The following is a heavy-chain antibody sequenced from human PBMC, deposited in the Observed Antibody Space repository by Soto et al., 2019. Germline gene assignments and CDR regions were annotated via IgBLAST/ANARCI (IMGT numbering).Heavy chain of an antibody. V-gene: IGHV1-46*01. CDR3: ARAPPPLYSSSGYFGVVYGMDV. J-gene: IGHJ6*04. CDR1: GYTFTSYY. D-gene: IGHD6-13*01. CDR2: INPSGGST. Sequence: ASVKVSCTASGYTFTSYYMHWVRQAPGQGLEWMGIINPSGGSTSDAQKFQGRVPMTRDTCTSTVYMELSSLRSEDTAVYYCARAPPPLYSSSGYFGVVYGMDVWG.